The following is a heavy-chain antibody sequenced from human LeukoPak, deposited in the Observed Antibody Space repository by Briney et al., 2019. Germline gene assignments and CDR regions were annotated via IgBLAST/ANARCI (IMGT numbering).Heavy chain of an antibody. D-gene: IGHD2-8*01. Sequence: GESLKISCKGSGYTFSNYWIGWVRQMPGKGLDYMGLIYPGDSETRYSPSFQGQVTISADKSISTAYLQWSSLKASDTAMYYCARSVYYFNNWGQGTLVTVSS. CDR1: GYTFSNYW. CDR2: IYPGDSET. V-gene: IGHV5-51*01. CDR3: ARSVYYFNN. J-gene: IGHJ4*02.